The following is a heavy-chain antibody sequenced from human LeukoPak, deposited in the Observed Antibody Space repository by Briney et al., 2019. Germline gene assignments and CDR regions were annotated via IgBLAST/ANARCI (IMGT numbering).Heavy chain of an antibody. V-gene: IGHV3-30*04. J-gene: IGHJ4*02. CDR2: ISYDGSNK. CDR3: ATMVRGAIDY. Sequence: GGSLRLSCAASGFTFSSYAMHWVRQAPGKGLEWVALISYDGSNKYYADSVKGRFTISRDNSKNTLYLQMNSLRAEDTAVYYCATMVRGAIDYWGQGTLVTVSS. CDR1: GFTFSSYA. D-gene: IGHD3-10*01.